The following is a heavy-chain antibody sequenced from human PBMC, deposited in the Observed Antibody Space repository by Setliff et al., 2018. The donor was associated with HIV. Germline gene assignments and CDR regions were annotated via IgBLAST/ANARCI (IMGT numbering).Heavy chain of an antibody. CDR3: ARGMIVGKGKYYFDY. D-gene: IGHD3-22*01. CDR2: IYHSGTT. CDR1: GGSISSASYC. J-gene: IGHJ4*02. V-gene: IGHV4-39*01. Sequence: SETLSLTCTVSGGSISSASYCWSWIRQPPGKGLEWIGSIYHSGTTYYNPSLKSRVTISVDTSKNQFSLKLSSVTAADTAVYYCARGMIVGKGKYYFDYWGQGTLVTVSS.